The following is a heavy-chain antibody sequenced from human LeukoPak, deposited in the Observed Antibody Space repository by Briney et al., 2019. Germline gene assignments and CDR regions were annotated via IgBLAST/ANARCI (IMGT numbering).Heavy chain of an antibody. CDR2: TYYRSKWYS. J-gene: IGHJ4*02. Sequence: SQTLSLTCAISGDSVSSNSAAWNWIRQSPSRGLEWLGRTYYRSKWYSDYAVSVKRRITINPDTSKNLFSLQLNSVTPEDTAVYFCAREPSGYSYYFDYWGQGTLVTVSS. CDR1: GDSVSSNSAA. D-gene: IGHD3-3*01. CDR3: AREPSGYSYYFDY. V-gene: IGHV6-1*01.